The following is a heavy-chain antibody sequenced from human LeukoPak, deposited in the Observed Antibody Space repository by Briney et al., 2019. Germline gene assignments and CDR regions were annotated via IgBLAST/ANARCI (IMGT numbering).Heavy chain of an antibody. V-gene: IGHV3-7*01. CDR2: IKHDGSEK. J-gene: IGHJ5*02. CDR3: ARLSRCSNTANCYTWFDP. CDR1: GFTFSSYW. D-gene: IGHD2-2*02. Sequence: GSLRLSCAASGFTFSSYWMGWVRQAPGKGLEWVANIKHDGSEKYFVDSVKGRFTISRDNAKNSLLLQMTRLRADDTAVYYCARLSRCSNTANCYTWFDPWGQGTLVTVSS.